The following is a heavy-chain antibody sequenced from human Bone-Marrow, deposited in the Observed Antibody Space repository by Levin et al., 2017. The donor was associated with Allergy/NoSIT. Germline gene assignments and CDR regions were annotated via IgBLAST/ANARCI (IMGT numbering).Heavy chain of an antibody. V-gene: IGHV3-30*03. CDR3: AEIDAYGSGDMGGDIDY. Sequence: GGSLRLSCAASGFTFSSYGMHWVRQAPGKGLEWVAVISYDGSNKYYADSVTGRFTISRDNSKNTLYLQMNSLRAEDTAVYYCAEIDAYGSGDMGGDIDYWGQGTLVTVSS. CDR1: GFTFSSYG. J-gene: IGHJ4*02. CDR2: ISYDGSNK. D-gene: IGHD3-10*01.